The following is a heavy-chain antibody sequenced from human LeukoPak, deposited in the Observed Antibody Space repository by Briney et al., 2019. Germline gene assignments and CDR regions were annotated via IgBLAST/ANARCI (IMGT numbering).Heavy chain of an antibody. D-gene: IGHD6-19*01. Sequence: GGSLRLSCVASGFTFSSRDWMTWVRQAPGKGLEWVANIKQDGSEKNYVDSVKGRFTISRDNAKNTLYLQTKSLRAEDTAVYYCAKDSSGWYHWFDSWGQGILVTVSS. CDR1: GFTFSSRDW. CDR3: AKDSSGWYHWFDS. CDR2: IKQDGSEK. V-gene: IGHV3-7*03. J-gene: IGHJ5*01.